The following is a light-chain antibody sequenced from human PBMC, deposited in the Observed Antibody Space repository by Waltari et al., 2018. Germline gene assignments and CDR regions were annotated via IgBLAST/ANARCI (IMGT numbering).Light chain of an antibody. Sequence: SNVLTQPPSVSVAPGKTATISCGGNKVGSNSVHWYQQKSGQAPILVLHDDYDRPSGIPERFSGSSSGNTATLTISRVEDGDEADYYCQLWESSSDHPLFGGGTRLTVL. CDR1: KVGSNS. CDR3: QLWESSSDHPL. V-gene: IGLV3-21*03. J-gene: IGLJ3*02. CDR2: DDY.